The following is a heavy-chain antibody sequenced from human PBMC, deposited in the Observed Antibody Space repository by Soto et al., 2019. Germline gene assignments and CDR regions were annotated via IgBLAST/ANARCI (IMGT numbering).Heavy chain of an antibody. V-gene: IGHV3-23*01. CDR3: AKAECGGDCYSGPVDY. D-gene: IGHD2-21*02. CDR2: ISGSGGST. Sequence: PGGSLRLSCAASGFTFSSYAMSWVRQAPGKGLEWVSAISGSGGSTYYADSVKGRFTISRDNSKNTLYLQMNSLRAEDTAVYYCAKAECGGDCYSGPVDYWGQGTLVTVSS. J-gene: IGHJ4*02. CDR1: GFTFSSYA.